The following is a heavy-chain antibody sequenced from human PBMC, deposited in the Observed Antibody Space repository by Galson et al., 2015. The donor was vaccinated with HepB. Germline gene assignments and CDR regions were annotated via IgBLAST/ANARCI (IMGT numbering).Heavy chain of an antibody. CDR1: GFTFSSYA. V-gene: IGHV3-30-3*01. D-gene: IGHD6-13*01. CDR3: ARDVAMYSSSWTDY. Sequence: SLRLSCAASGFTFSSYAMHWVRQAPGKGLEWVAVISYDGSNKYYADSVKGRFTISRDNSKNTLYLQMNSLRAEDTAVYYCARDVAMYSSSWTDYWGQGTLVTVSS. J-gene: IGHJ4*02. CDR2: ISYDGSNK.